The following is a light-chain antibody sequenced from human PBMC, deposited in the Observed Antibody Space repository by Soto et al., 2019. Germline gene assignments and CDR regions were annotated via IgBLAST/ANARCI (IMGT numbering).Light chain of an antibody. J-gene: IGKJ2*01. CDR1: QSVSSSY. CDR2: GAS. V-gene: IGKV3-20*01. Sequence: EIVLTQSPGTLSLSPGEIATLSCRASQSVSSSYLAWYQQKPGQAPRLLIYGASSRATGIPDRLSGSGSGTDFTLTISRLEPEDFAVYYCQQYDSPPYTFGQGTKLEIK. CDR3: QQYDSPPYT.